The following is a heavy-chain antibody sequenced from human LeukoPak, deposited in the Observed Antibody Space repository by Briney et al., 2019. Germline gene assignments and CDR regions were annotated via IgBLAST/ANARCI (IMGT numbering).Heavy chain of an antibody. CDR2: IYYSGST. Sequence: SETLSLTCGVYGGSFSGYYWSWIRRPPGKGLEWIGSIYYSGSTYYNPSLKSRVTVSVDTSKNQFSLNLSSVTAADTAVYYCVRGSTLRHYQYWGQGTLVTVSS. CDR3: VRGSTLRHYQY. V-gene: IGHV4-34*01. D-gene: IGHD3-16*01. J-gene: IGHJ4*02. CDR1: GGSFSGYY.